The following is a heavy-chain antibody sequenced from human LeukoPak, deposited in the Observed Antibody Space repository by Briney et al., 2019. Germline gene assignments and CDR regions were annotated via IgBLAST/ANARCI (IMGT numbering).Heavy chain of an antibody. CDR2: IYSSGST. D-gene: IGHD4-23*01. CDR3: EREDYGGNSL. J-gene: IGHJ4*02. V-gene: IGHV4-4*07. CDR1: GGSISGFY. Sequence: PSETLSLTCTVSGGSISGFYWSWVRQPDGKGLESIGRIYSSGSTNYNPSLKSRVTMSVDTSKNQFSLKVRSVTAADTAVYFCEREDYGGNSLWGQGTLVTVSS.